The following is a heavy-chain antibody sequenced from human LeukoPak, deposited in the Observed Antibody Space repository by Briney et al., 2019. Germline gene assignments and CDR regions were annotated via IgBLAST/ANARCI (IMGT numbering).Heavy chain of an antibody. J-gene: IGHJ5*02. CDR2: ISYDGNNK. V-gene: IGHV3-30-3*01. Sequence: GGSLRVSCAASGFTFGSYALYWARQAPGKGLESVAVISYDGNNKYYADSVKGRFTISRDNPKNTLYLQMNSLRNEDTAVYYCARDQYSDLWGQGTLVTVSS. D-gene: IGHD1-26*01. CDR3: ARDQYSDL. CDR1: GFTFGSYA.